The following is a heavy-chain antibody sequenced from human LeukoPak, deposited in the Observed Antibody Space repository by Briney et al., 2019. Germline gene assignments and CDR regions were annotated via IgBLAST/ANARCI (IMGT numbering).Heavy chain of an antibody. CDR2: ISSSSSYI. J-gene: IGHJ4*02. CDR3: ARAGLVVPTATLDF. D-gene: IGHD2-2*01. Sequence: GGSLRLSCAASGFTFSSYSMNWVHQAPGKGLEWVSSISSSSSYIDYADSVKGRFTISRDNAKNSLYLQMNSLRAEDTAVYYCARAGLVVPTATLDFWGQGTLVTVSS. CDR1: GFTFSSYS. V-gene: IGHV3-21*01.